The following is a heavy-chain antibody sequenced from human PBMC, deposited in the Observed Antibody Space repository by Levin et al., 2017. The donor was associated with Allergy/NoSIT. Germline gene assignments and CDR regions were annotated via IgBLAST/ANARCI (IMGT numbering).Heavy chain of an antibody. CDR1: GGSISGGGYH. CDR3: AREDGSTFDF. Sequence: SETLSLTCTVSGGSISGGGYHWTWIRQHPEKGLEWIGYNYYSGSTFYNPSLTSRLMISVDTSKNQFSLNVSSVTAADTAVYYCAREDGSTFDFWGQGALDTVAS. V-gene: IGHV4-31*03. D-gene: IGHD2-2*03. CDR2: NYYSGST. J-gene: IGHJ4*02.